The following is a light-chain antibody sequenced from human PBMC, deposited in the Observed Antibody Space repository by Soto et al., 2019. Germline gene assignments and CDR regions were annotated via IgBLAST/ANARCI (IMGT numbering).Light chain of an antibody. Sequence: DIVMTQSPDSLAVSLGDRSTINCNSSQSVLYSSNNKNYLAWYQQKPGQPPKLLIYWASTRESGVPDRFSGSGSGTDFTLTISSLQAEDVAVYYCQQYYSTLLTFGQGTRLEIK. CDR1: QSVLYSSNNKNY. CDR2: WAS. J-gene: IGKJ5*01. V-gene: IGKV4-1*01. CDR3: QQYYSTLLT.